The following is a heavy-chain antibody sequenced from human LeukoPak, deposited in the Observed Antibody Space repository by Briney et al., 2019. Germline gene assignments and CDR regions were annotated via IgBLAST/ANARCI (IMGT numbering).Heavy chain of an antibody. CDR1: GFTFSSYG. D-gene: IGHD1-26*01. J-gene: IGHJ4*02. V-gene: IGHV3-33*01. CDR2: IWYDGSNK. Sequence: QSGGSPRLSCAASGFTFSSYGMHWVRQAPGKGLEWVAVIWYDGSNKYYADSVKGRFTISRDNSKNTLYLQMNSLRAEDTAVYYCARGRQWELLTPSFADYWGQGTLVTVSS. CDR3: ARGRQWELLTPSFADY.